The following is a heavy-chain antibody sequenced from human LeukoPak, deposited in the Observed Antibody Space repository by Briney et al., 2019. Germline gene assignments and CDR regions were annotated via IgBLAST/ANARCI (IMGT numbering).Heavy chain of an antibody. CDR2: IYYSGST. CDR3: ARSIAVAAPDY. V-gene: IGHV4-39*01. CDR1: GGSISSSSYY. J-gene: IGHJ4*02. Sequence: SETLSLTCTVSGGSISSSSYYWGWIRQPPGMGLEWIGSIYYSGSTYYNPSLKSRVTISVDTSKNQFSLKLSSVTAADTAVYYCARSIAVAAPDYWGQGTLVTVSS. D-gene: IGHD6-19*01.